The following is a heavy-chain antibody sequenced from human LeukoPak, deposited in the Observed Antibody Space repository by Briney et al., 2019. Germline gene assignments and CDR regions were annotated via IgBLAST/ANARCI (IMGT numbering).Heavy chain of an antibody. V-gene: IGHV1-69*05. J-gene: IGHJ3*02. CDR1: GGTFSSYA. CDR2: IIPIFGTA. CDR3: ARDGGASTVTTLAFDI. D-gene: IGHD4-17*01. Sequence: SVKVSCKASGGTFSSYAISWVRQAPGQGLEWMGGIIPIFGTANYAQKFQGRVTITTDESTSTAYMELGSLRSEDTAVYYCARDGGASTVTTLAFDIWGQGTMVTVSS.